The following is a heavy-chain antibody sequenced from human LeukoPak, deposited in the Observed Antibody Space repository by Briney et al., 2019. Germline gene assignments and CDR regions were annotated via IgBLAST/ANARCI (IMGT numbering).Heavy chain of an antibody. CDR1: GYSFTSYC. J-gene: IGHJ3*01. D-gene: IGHD1-26*01. CDR2: IYPGDSGP. Sequence: GESLKISCKVSGYSFTSYCIGWVRQMPGKGPEWMGSIYPGDSGPTYSPSFQGQVTISVDKSINTAYLQWSSLQASDTAMYYCGMSGDRVPLQDDVFDVWGQGTMVTVST. CDR3: GMSGDRVPLQDDVFDV. V-gene: IGHV5-51*01.